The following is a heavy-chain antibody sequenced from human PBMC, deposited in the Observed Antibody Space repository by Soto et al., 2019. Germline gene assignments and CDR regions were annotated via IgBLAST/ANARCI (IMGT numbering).Heavy chain of an antibody. Sequence: QVQLVQSGAEVKKPGSSVKVSCKVSGGTFSNYAIDWVRLAPGHGLEWMGGIVPIFGTTYYTHKFQGRATIIADDSTTTAYLEMRSLRSEDTAIYYCARVEAVAGLYNYHGLDVWGQGTAVTVSS. V-gene: IGHV1-69*12. CDR2: IVPIFGTT. CDR3: ARVEAVAGLYNYHGLDV. J-gene: IGHJ6*02. D-gene: IGHD6-19*01. CDR1: GGTFSNYA.